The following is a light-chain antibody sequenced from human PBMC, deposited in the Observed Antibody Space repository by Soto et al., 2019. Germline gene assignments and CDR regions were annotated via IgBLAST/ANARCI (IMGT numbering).Light chain of an antibody. V-gene: IGKV3-11*01. CDR1: QSVSSY. J-gene: IGKJ4*01. CDR2: DAS. Sequence: EIVMTQSPATLSVSPLERVPLXFRASQSVSSYLAWYQQKPGQAPRLLIYDASNRATGIPARFSGSGSGTDFTLTISSLEPEDFAVYYCQQRSNWPLTFGGGSKVDIK. CDR3: QQRSNWPLT.